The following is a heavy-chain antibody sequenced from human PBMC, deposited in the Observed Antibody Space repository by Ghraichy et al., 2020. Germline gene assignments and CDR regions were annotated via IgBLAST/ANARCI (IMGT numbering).Heavy chain of an antibody. J-gene: IGHJ4*02. D-gene: IGHD6-13*01. V-gene: IGHV3-7*03. CDR1: GFTFSSYW. CDR2: IDQFGSAQ. Sequence: GGSLRLSCTASGFTFSSYWMSWVRQAPGKGLEWVANIDQFGSAQYYVDSVKGRFTISRDNAKNSLDLQLNSLRAEDTAVYYCARAGSVGSVDYWGQGALVTVSS. CDR3: ARAGSVGSVDY.